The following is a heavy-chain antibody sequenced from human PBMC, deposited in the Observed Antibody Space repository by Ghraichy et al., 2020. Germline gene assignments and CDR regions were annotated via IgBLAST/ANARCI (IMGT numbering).Heavy chain of an antibody. J-gene: IGHJ4*02. Sequence: ASVKVSCKASGYTFTSYDINWVRQATGQGLEWMGWMNPISGNTGYAQKFQGRVTLTRDTSISTAYMELSSLRSEDTAVYYCARAPAREVTKAWASDSWGQGTLVTVSS. D-gene: IGHD4-17*01. V-gene: IGHV1-8*01. CDR2: MNPISGNT. CDR1: GYTFTSYD. CDR3: ARAPAREVTKAWASDS.